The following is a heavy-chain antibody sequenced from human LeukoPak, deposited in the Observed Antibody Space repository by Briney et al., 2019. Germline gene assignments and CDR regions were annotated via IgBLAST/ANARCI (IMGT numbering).Heavy chain of an antibody. D-gene: IGHD5-12*01. J-gene: IGHJ4*02. Sequence: LGAPSPHPLVPRVPIHSLYLGWVRPAPREGQGWIGYIYYRGTTSYNPFLKSRVTISVDTSKNQFSLKLNSVTAADTAVYYCARLPRYGGYDHFDYWGQGILVIVSS. V-gene: IGHV4-59*12. CDR3: ARLPRYGGYDHFDY. CDR2: IYYRGTT. CDR1: RVPIHSLY.